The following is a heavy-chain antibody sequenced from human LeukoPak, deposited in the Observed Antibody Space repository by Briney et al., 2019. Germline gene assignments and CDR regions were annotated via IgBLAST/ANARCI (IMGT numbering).Heavy chain of an antibody. Sequence: HPGGSLRLSCAASGFTFSSYAMSWVRQAPGKGLEWVSAISGSGGSTYNADSVKGRFTISRDNSKNTLYLQMNSLRAEDTAVYYCAQGPTGIAVDSDMYYFDYWGQGTLVTVSS. CDR1: GFTFSSYA. D-gene: IGHD6-19*01. CDR2: ISGSGGST. V-gene: IGHV3-23*01. CDR3: AQGPTGIAVDSDMYYFDY. J-gene: IGHJ4*02.